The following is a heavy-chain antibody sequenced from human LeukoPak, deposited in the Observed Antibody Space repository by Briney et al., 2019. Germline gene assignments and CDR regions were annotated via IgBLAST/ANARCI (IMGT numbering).Heavy chain of an antibody. CDR1: GFTFSSYA. CDR3: AKGLATVGDY. Sequence: PGGSLRLSCAASGFTFSSYAMHWVRQAPGKGLEWVAFIRYDGSNKYYGDSVKGRFTISRDNSKNTLYLQMNSLRAEDTAVYYCAKGLATVGDYWGQGTLVTVSS. D-gene: IGHD5-12*01. CDR2: IRYDGSNK. V-gene: IGHV3-30*02. J-gene: IGHJ4*02.